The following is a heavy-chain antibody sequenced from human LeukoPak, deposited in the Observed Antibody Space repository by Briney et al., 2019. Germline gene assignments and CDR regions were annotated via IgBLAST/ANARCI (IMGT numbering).Heavy chain of an antibody. J-gene: IGHJ5*02. D-gene: IGHD6-13*01. CDR2: INAYNGNT. Sequence: ASVKVSCEASGYTFTSYGISWVRQAPGQGLEWMGWINAYNGNTNYAQKLQGRVTMTTDTSTSTAYMELRSLRSDDTAVYYCARTALSSWYFSARFDPWGQGTLVTVSS. V-gene: IGHV1-18*01. CDR1: GYTFTSYG. CDR3: ARTALSSWYFSARFDP.